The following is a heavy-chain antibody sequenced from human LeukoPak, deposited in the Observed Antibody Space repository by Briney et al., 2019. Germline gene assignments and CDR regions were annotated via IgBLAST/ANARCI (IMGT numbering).Heavy chain of an antibody. CDR2: INSDGSST. J-gene: IGHJ4*02. D-gene: IGHD3-3*01. CDR1: GFTFSSYW. CDR3: ARDYDFWSGFFDY. V-gene: IGHV3-74*01. Sequence: PGGSLRLSCAASGFTFSSYWMHWVRQAPGKGLVWVSRINSDGSSTSYADSVKGRFTISRDNAKNTLSLQMNSLRAEDTAVYYCARDYDFWSGFFDYWGQGTLVTVSS.